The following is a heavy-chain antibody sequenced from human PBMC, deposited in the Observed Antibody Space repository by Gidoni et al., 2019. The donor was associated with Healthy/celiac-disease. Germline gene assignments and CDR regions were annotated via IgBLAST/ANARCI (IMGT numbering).Heavy chain of an antibody. CDR2: IKSKTDGGTT. CDR3: TTLGWELVFDY. J-gene: IGHJ4*02. D-gene: IGHD1-26*01. Sequence: EVQLVESGGGLVKPGGSLRLSCAASGFPFSNAWMSWVRQAPGKGLEWVGRIKSKTDGGTTDYAAPVKGRLTISRDDSKNTLYLQMNSLKTEDTAVYYCTTLGWELVFDYWGQGTLVTVSS. V-gene: IGHV3-15*01. CDR1: GFPFSNAW.